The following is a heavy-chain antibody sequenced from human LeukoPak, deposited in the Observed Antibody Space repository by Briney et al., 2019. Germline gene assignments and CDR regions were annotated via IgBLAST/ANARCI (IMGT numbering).Heavy chain of an antibody. D-gene: IGHD5-18*01. CDR3: AKKATYGGYSYVDY. CDR1: GFTFDDYA. J-gene: IGHJ4*02. V-gene: IGHV3-9*01. Sequence: GGSLRLSCAASGFTFDDYAMHWVRQAPGKGLEWVSGISWNSGSIGYADSVKGRFTISRDNAKNSLYLQMNSLRAEDTAVYYCAKKATYGGYSYVDYWGQGTLVTVSS. CDR2: ISWNSGSI.